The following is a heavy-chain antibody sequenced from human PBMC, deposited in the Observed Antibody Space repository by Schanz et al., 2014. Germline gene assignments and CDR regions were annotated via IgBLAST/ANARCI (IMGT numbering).Heavy chain of an antibody. CDR3: AKGRFGELSAFDI. CDR1: GFTFSTSA. CDR2: ILGLASTT. J-gene: IGHJ3*02. D-gene: IGHD3-10*01. V-gene: IGHV3-23*04. Sequence: EVQLVESGGGLVQPGKSLRLSCAASGFTFSTSAMSWVRQVPGKGLEWVSAILGLASTTYYADSVKGRFTISRDNSKNLLYLQMNSLRAEDTAVYYCAKGRFGELSAFDIWGQGTMVTVSS.